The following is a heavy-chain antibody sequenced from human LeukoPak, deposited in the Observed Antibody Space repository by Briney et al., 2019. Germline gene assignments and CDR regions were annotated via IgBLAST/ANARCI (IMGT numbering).Heavy chain of an antibody. Sequence: PSETLSLTCTVSNGPINTYQWSWIRQPPGKGLEWIGNIHYSGSANYNPSLKSRVIISVDTSKNQFSLKLSPVTAADTALYYCARGRGYSYAPGYWGQGTLVTVSS. D-gene: IGHD5-18*01. CDR3: ARGRGYSYAPGY. J-gene: IGHJ4*02. CDR1: NGPINTYQ. CDR2: IHYSGSA. V-gene: IGHV4-59*01.